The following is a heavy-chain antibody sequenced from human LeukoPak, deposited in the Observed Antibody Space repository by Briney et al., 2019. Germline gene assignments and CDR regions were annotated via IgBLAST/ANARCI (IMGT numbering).Heavy chain of an antibody. J-gene: IGHJ5*01. V-gene: IGHV4-38-2*02. Sequence: SETLSLTCTVSGYSLISGWYWGWMRQPPGKGLEWIGSIYHSGNTYYNLSLQSRVTISVDTSKNQFSLKLSSVTAADTAVYYCASPGSSNWFDSWGQGTLVTVSS. CDR2: IYHSGNT. CDR1: GYSLISGWY. CDR3: ASPGSSNWFDS.